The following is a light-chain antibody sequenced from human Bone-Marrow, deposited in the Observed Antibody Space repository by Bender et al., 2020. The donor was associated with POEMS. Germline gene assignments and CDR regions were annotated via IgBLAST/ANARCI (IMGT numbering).Light chain of an antibody. Sequence: QSALTQPRSVSGSPGQSVTIPCTGTSSDVGAYDYVSWYQQHPGKAPKLMIYDVSERPSGVPDRFSGSKSGNTASLTISGLQADDEADYYCTSFAGGDVLGVFGGGTKLTVL. CDR3: TSFAGGDVLGV. J-gene: IGLJ2*01. CDR2: DVS. CDR1: SSDVGAYDY. V-gene: IGLV2-11*01.